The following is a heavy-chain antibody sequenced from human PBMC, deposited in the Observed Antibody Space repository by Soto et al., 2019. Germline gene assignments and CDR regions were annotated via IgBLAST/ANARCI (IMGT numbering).Heavy chain of an antibody. CDR1: GFSLANYP. J-gene: IGHJ4*02. CDR2: TRLRGETL. CDR3: VNGPHTNVAWPLFLDS. V-gene: IGHV3-48*02. Sequence: PGVSLRLSCLASGFSLANYPMNWVRQTPVKGLYWISHTRLRGETLYFAEPVESRFTLSRANGRNSLFLQMYILRYEDSALYFCVNGPHTNVAWPLFLDSWGQGAPVTVSS. D-gene: IGHD2-2*01.